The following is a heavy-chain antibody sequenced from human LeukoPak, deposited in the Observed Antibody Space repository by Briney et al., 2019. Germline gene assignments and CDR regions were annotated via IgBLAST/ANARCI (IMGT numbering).Heavy chain of an antibody. J-gene: IGHJ3*02. Sequence: SETLSLTCAVYGASFSGYYWSWIRQPPGKGLEWIGEIKHSGSTNYNTSRHNRVTISGDTSKNQYSLKMSSVTAADTAVYDCAAGYFPEITVVCAFDIWGQGTMVTVSS. V-gene: IGHV4-34*01. D-gene: IGHD3-16*01. CDR2: IKHSGST. CDR1: GASFSGYY. CDR3: AAGYFPEITVVCAFDI.